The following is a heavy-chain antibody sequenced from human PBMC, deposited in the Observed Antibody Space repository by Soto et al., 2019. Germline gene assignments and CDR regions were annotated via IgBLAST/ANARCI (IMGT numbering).Heavy chain of an antibody. CDR2: ISGSGGST. CDR3: ARGTRITMVRGVIEFLYYYYYGMDV. J-gene: IGHJ6*02. D-gene: IGHD3-10*01. Sequence: PGGSLRLSCAASGFTFSSYAMSWVRQAPGKGLEWVSAISGSGGSTYYADSVKGRFTISRDNSKNTLYLQMNSLRAEDTAVYYCARGTRITMVRGVIEFLYYYYYGMDVWGQGTTVTVSS. CDR1: GFTFSSYA. V-gene: IGHV3-23*01.